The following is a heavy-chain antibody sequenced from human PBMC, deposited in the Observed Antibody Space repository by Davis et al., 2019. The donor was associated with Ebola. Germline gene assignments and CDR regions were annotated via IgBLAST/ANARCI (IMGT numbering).Heavy chain of an antibody. J-gene: IGHJ4*02. V-gene: IGHV4-4*02. Sequence: MPSETLSLTCAVSGGSISSSNWWSWVRQPPGKGLEWIGEIYHSGSTNYNPSLKSRATISVDKSKNQFSLKLSSVTAADTAVYYCARDSYGDYEFDYWGQGTLVTVSS. CDR3: ARDSYGDYEFDY. CDR1: GGSISSSNW. CDR2: IYHSGST. D-gene: IGHD4-17*01.